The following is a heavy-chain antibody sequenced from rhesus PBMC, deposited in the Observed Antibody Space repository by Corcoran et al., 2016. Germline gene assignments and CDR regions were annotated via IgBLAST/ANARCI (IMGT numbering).Heavy chain of an antibody. CDR1: GFSISPTGPG. CDR2: IYWSDSK. J-gene: IGHJ2*01. CDR3: ARTYWSDWRWYFDL. Sequence: QVTLKESGPALVKPTQTLPLPCTFSGFSISPTGPGVGWLRQPPGKALEWLASIYWSDSKYYSTSVKSRLTISMDTSKNQVVLTMTDMDPVDTATYYCARTYWSDWRWYFDLWGPGTPITISS. V-gene: IGHV2-95*01. D-gene: IGHD3-22*01.